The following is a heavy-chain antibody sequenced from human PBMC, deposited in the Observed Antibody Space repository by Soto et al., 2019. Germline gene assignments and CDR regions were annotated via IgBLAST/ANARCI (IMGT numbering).Heavy chain of an antibody. J-gene: IGHJ4*02. Sequence: GGSLRLSCAASGLTFSSYAMSWVRQAPGKGLEWVSHISNSGRSTKYADSVKGRFTISRDNSKNTLYLQMNSLRAEDTAVYYCARGQRQWLAPGYWGQGTLVTVSS. CDR1: GLTFSSYA. V-gene: IGHV3-23*01. CDR2: ISNSGRST. CDR3: ARGQRQWLAPGY. D-gene: IGHD6-19*01.